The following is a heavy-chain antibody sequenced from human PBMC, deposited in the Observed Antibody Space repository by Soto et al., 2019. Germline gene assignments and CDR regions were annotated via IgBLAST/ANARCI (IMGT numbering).Heavy chain of an antibody. CDR1: GCSMTSYY. Sequence: SVTLSLTCTVAGCSMTSYYWSWIRQPPGKGLEWIGYIYYSGSTNYNPSLKSRVTMSVDTPKNQFSLKLSSVTAADTAVYYCARRGYGPGFPYYYGMDVWGQGTTVTVS. D-gene: IGHD3-10*01. J-gene: IGHJ6*02. CDR2: IYYSGST. CDR3: ARRGYGPGFPYYYGMDV. V-gene: IGHV4-59*01.